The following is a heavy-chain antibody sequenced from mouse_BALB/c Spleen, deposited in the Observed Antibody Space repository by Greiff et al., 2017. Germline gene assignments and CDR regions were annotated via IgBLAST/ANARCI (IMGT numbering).Heavy chain of an antibody. CDR3: ARRYGHYAMDY. V-gene: IGHV5-12-1*01. J-gene: IGHJ4*01. CDR2: ISSGGGST. Sequence: EVQVVESGGGLVKPGGSLKLSCAASGFAFSSYDMSWVRQTPEKRLEWVAYISSGGGSTYYPDTVKGRFTISRDNAKNTLYLQMSSLKSEDTAMYYCARRYGHYAMDYWGQGTSVTVSS. CDR1: GFAFSSYD. D-gene: IGHD2-10*02.